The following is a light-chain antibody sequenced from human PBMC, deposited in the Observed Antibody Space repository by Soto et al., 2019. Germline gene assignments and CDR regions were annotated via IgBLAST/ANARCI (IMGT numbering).Light chain of an antibody. Sequence: EVVMTQSPATLSASPGERVILSCRASQNIGSNLAWYQQRPGQAPRLLMYGASTRATETPARFSGSGSATDFTLTISSLQSEDFAVYYCQQYNNWPPGITFGQGTRLEIK. CDR3: QQYNNWPPGIT. V-gene: IGKV3-15*01. CDR2: GAS. CDR1: QNIGSN. J-gene: IGKJ5*01.